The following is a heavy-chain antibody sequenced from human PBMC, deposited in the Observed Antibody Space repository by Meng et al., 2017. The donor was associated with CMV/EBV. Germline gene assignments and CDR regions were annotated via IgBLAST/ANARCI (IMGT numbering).Heavy chain of an antibody. Sequence: SLKTSCAASGFTFDDYAMHWVRQAPGKGLEWVSGISWNSGSIGYADSVKGRFTISRDNAKNSLYLQMNSLRAEDMALYYCAKGLTTVTTFGFDYWGQGTLVTVSS. D-gene: IGHD4-17*01. V-gene: IGHV3-9*03. CDR3: AKGLTTVTTFGFDY. CDR2: ISWNSGSI. J-gene: IGHJ4*02. CDR1: GFTFDDYA.